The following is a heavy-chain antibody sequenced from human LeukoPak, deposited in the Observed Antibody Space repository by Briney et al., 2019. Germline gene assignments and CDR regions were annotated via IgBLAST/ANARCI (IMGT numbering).Heavy chain of an antibody. D-gene: IGHD3-22*01. CDR3: AKGLTMIVVVISDAFDI. CDR1: GFSFSSYA. V-gene: IGHV3-23*01. J-gene: IGHJ3*02. Sequence: GCLRLSCAASGFSFSSYAMSWVRQAPGKGLEWVSAISGSGGSTYYADSVKGRFTISRDNSKNTLYLQMNSLRAEDTAVYYCAKGLTMIVVVISDAFDIWGQGTMVTVSS. CDR2: ISGSGGST.